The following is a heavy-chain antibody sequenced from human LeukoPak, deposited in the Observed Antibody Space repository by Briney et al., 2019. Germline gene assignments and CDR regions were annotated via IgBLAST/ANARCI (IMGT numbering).Heavy chain of an antibody. J-gene: IGHJ4*02. Sequence: GGSLRLSCAASGFTFSNAWMSWVRQAPGEGLEWVARIKSKTDGETTEYAAPVKGRFTISRDNSKNTLYLQMNSLRAEDTAVYYCAREVIEWELGSDYWGQGTLVTVSS. CDR2: IKSKTDGETT. CDR3: AREVIEWELGSDY. CDR1: GFTFSNAW. D-gene: IGHD1-26*01. V-gene: IGHV3-15*01.